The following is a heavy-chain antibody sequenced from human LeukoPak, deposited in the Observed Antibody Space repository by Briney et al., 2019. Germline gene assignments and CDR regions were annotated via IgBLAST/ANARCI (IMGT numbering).Heavy chain of an antibody. CDR1: GFTFSSYW. V-gene: IGHV3-7*01. J-gene: IGHJ3*02. D-gene: IGHD3-16*01. CDR3: ARDRGLNYDYVWGSFRSAEAFDI. CDR2: IKQDGSEK. Sequence: GGSLRLSCAASGFTFSSYWMSWVRQAPGKGLEWVANIKQDGSEKDYVDSVKGRFTISRDNAKNSLYLQMNSLRAEDKAVYYCARDRGLNYDYVWGSFRSAEAFDIWGQGTMVTVSS.